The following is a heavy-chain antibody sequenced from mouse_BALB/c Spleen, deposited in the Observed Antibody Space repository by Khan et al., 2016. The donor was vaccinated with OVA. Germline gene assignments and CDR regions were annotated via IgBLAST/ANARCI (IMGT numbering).Heavy chain of an antibody. V-gene: IGHV3-2*02. D-gene: IGHD1-1*01. J-gene: IGHJ4*01. CDR3: ARGNYYGYAMDY. CDR1: GYSITSNYA. CDR2: ISYSGST. Sequence: VQLKESGPGLVKPSQSLSLTCTVTGYSITSNYAWNWIRQLPGNKVEWMGYISYSGSTSYNPSLKSRISITRDTSKNQFFLQLNSVTTEDAATYYCARGNYYGYAMDYWGQGTSVTVSS.